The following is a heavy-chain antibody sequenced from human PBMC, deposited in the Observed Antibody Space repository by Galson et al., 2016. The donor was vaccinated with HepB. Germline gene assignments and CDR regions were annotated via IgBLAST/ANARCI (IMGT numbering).Heavy chain of an antibody. CDR1: GYKFRSYG. CDR2: ISTYNGNT. V-gene: IGHV1-18*01. CDR3: ARDRQWLRESSHY. D-gene: IGHD3-10*01. J-gene: IGHJ4*02. Sequence: QSGADVKKPGASVKVSCKASGYKFRSYGIDWVRQAPGQGLEWLGWISTYNGNTNYARKFQDRVTLTTDTSTNTVYMELRSLTSDDTAVYYCARDRQWLRESSHYGGQGTLVTVSS.